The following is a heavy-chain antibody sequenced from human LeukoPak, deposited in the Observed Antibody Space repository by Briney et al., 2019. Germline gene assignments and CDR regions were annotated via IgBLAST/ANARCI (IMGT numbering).Heavy chain of an antibody. CDR1: AFIFGDYT. V-gene: IGHV3-49*04. CDR2: IRSKAFGGTT. J-gene: IGHJ4*02. D-gene: IGHD4-11*01. CDR3: ARAPYSNYVNLDY. Sequence: GGSLRLSCTASAFIFGDYTMTWVRQAPGKGLEWVGFIRSKAFGGTTEYAASVKGRFTISRDDSKSIAYLQMNSLKTEDTAVYYCARAPYSNYVNLDYWGQGTLVTVSS.